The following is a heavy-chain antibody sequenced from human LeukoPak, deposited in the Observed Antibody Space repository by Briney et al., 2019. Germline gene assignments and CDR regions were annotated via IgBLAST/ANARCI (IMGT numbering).Heavy chain of an antibody. CDR1: GYTFTNYG. CDR2: TIAYNGNT. Sequence: GASVKVSCKASGYTFTNYGISWVRQAPGQGLEWMGWTIAYNGNTNYAQKLQGRVTMTTDTSTSTAYMELGSLRSDDTAVYYCARTYCGGDCYAVLYYFDYWGQGTLVTVSS. D-gene: IGHD2-21*01. V-gene: IGHV1-18*01. CDR3: ARTYCGGDCYAVLYYFDY. J-gene: IGHJ4*02.